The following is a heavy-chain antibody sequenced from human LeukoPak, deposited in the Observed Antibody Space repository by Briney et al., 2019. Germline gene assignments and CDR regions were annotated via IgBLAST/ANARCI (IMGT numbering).Heavy chain of an antibody. D-gene: IGHD6-13*01. CDR3: ARDLYSSSWYGLDY. V-gene: IGHV3-30*04. CDR1: GFTFSSYA. CDR2: ISYDGSNK. J-gene: IGHJ4*02. Sequence: PGGSLRLSCAASGFTFSSYAMHWVRQAPGKGLEWVAVISYDGSNKYYADSVKGRFTISRDNSKNMLYLQMNSLRAEDTAVYYCARDLYSSSWYGLDYWGQGTLVTVSS.